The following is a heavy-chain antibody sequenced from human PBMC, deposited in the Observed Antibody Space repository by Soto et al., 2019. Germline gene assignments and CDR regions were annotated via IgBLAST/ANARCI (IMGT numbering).Heavy chain of an antibody. D-gene: IGHD6-19*01. Sequence: EVQLLESGGGLVQPGGSLRLSCAASGFTFSSYAMSWVRQAPGKGLEWVSAISGSGGSTYYADSVKGRFTISRDNSKNTLYLQMNSLRAEDTAVYYCAKAQYKTPGIAVGLDYWGQGTLVTVSS. CDR2: ISGSGGST. CDR1: GFTFSSYA. CDR3: AKAQYKTPGIAVGLDY. J-gene: IGHJ4*02. V-gene: IGHV3-23*01.